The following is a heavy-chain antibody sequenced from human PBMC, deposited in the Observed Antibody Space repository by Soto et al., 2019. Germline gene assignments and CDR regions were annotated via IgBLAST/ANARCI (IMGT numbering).Heavy chain of an antibody. CDR3: ALNSGPFDY. J-gene: IGHJ4*02. V-gene: IGHV3-23*01. CDR2: IIGNGGSA. CDR1: GFTFSSYA. Sequence: HPGGSLRLSCAASGFTFSSYAMSWVRQAPGKGLEWVSSIIGNGGSANYADSVKGRFAISRDNSKNTLYLQMNILRAEDTALYYCALNSGPFDYWGQGTLVTVSS. D-gene: IGHD6-19*01.